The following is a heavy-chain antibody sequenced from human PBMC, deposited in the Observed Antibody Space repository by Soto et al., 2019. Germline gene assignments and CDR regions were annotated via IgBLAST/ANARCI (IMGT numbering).Heavy chain of an antibody. J-gene: IGHJ1*01. V-gene: IGHV3-11*01. CDR2: ISNGGKST. CDR3: ARGGGVVATAMLIQP. Sequence: QVQLVESGGTLVKPGGSLTLSCESSGFSFSDYYLNWVRQAPGKGLEWVSNISNGGKSTYYAESVKGRFTIARDNAKDSLFLQMTDLKAEDTAVYYCARGGGVVATAMLIQPWGQGTLVTVSS. D-gene: IGHD2-21*02. CDR1: GFSFSDYY.